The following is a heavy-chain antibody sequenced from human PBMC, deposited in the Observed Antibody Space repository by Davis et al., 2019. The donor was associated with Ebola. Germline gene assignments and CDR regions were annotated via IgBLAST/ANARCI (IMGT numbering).Heavy chain of an antibody. D-gene: IGHD1-26*01. Sequence: GGSLRLSCAASGFTFSGSAMHWVRQASGKGLEWVGRIRSKANSYATAYAASVKGRFTISRDDSKNTAYLQMNSLRAEDTAVYYCAKGISRELHDYYYYYGMDVWGQGATVTVSS. CDR3: AKGISRELHDYYYYYGMDV. J-gene: IGHJ6*02. CDR2: IRSKANSYAT. V-gene: IGHV3-73*01. CDR1: GFTFSGSA.